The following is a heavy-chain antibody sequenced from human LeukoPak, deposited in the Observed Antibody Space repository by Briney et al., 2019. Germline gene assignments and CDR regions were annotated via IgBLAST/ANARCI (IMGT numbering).Heavy chain of an antibody. D-gene: IGHD2-2*01. CDR1: GGPISGYH. Sequence: SETLSLTCSVSGGPISGYHWSWIRQPPGKGLEWIGYIYYSGTSGSTNYNPSLKSRVTISVDTPKNQFSLKLSSVTAADTAVYYCARDQGPAAMPRGFDYWGQGTLVTVSS. CDR2: IYYSGTSGST. V-gene: IGHV4-59*01. J-gene: IGHJ4*02. CDR3: ARDQGPAAMPRGFDY.